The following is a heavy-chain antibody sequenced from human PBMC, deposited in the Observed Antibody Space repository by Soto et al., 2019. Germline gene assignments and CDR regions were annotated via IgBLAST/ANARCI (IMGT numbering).Heavy chain of an antibody. CDR3: ARAGSGSGSYQLDL. Sequence: PGGSLRLSCAASGFTFTACGMHWVRQAPGKGLEWVAVIWYDGSNKYYADSVKGRFTISRDNSKNTLYLQMNSLRSEDTAVYYCARAGSGSGSYQLDLWGQGTLVTVSS. J-gene: IGHJ5*02. CDR2: IWYDGSNK. CDR1: GFTFTACG. V-gene: IGHV3-33*01. D-gene: IGHD1-26*01.